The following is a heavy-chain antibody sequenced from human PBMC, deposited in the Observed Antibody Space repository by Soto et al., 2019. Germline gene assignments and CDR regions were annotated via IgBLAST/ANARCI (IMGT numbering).Heavy chain of an antibody. CDR3: ARVLNQVPAAPYGMDV. D-gene: IGHD2-2*01. Sequence: PWGSLRLSCAASGFTFSSYWMHWVRQAPGRGLVWVSRINSDGSSTSYADSVKGRFTISRDNAKNTLYLQMNSLRAEDTAVYYCARVLNQVPAAPYGMDVWGQGTTVSVSS. J-gene: IGHJ6*02. CDR2: INSDGSST. CDR1: GFTFSSYW. V-gene: IGHV3-74*01.